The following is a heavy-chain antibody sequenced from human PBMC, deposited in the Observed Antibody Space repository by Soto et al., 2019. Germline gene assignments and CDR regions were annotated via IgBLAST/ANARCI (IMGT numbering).Heavy chain of an antibody. CDR2: IIPIFGTA. D-gene: IGHD3-22*01. V-gene: IGHV1-69*13. J-gene: IGHJ4*02. Sequence: SVKVSCKASGGTFSSYAISWVRQAPGQGLEWMGGIIPIFGTANYALKFQGRVTITADESTSTAYMELSSLRSEDTAVYYCARDLGYYDRSGYRHFDYWGQGTLVTVSS. CDR3: ARDLGYYDRSGYRHFDY. CDR1: GGTFSSYA.